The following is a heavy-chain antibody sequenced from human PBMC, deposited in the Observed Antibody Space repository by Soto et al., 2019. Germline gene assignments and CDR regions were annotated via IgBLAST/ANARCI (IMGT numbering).Heavy chain of an antibody. CDR3: ARDRGYSSFDY. V-gene: IGHV3-7*03. Sequence: GASVKVSCAASGFTFSGYWMSWVRQAPGKGLEWVANMEQDGNEINYVDSVKGRFTISRDNAKNSLFLQMNSLRVEDTAVYYCARDRGYSSFDYWGQGTLVTVSS. CDR2: MEQDGNEI. J-gene: IGHJ4*02. CDR1: GFTFSGYW. D-gene: IGHD5-18*01.